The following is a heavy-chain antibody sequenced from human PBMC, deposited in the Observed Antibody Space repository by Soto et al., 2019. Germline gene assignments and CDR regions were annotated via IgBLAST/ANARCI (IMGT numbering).Heavy chain of an antibody. J-gene: IGHJ2*01. CDR3: ARDNRAAAGDWYFDL. Sequence: QVQLVQSGAEVKKPGSSVKVSCKASGGTFSSYAISWVRQAPGQGLEWMGGIIPIFGTANYAQKFQGRVTIXXDXSXXTAYMELSSLRSEDTAVYYCARDNRAAAGDWYFDLWGRGTLVTVSS. CDR2: IIPIFGTA. CDR1: GGTFSSYA. V-gene: IGHV1-69*05. D-gene: IGHD6-13*01.